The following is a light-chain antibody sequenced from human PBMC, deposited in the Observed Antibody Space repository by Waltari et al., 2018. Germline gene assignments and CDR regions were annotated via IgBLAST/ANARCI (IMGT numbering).Light chain of an antibody. CDR3: QTGGHGTWV. CDR2: GNSDGTH. J-gene: IGLJ3*02. V-gene: IGLV4-69*01. CDR1: SGHSSNV. Sequence: QLVLTQSPSASASLGASVKLTCTLSSGHSSNVIAWLQQQPEKGPRFLIKGNSDGTHSKGDEIPDRFSGSSSGAERYLTISSLQSEDEADYYCQTGGHGTWVFGGGTKLTVL.